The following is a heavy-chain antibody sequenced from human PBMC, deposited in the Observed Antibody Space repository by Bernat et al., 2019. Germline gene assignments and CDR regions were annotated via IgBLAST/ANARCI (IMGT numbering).Heavy chain of an antibody. Sequence: EVQLVGAGGGVVRPGGALRLSCKAAGFTFSSYAMSFVRQAPVKGLEWVSAIRGSVGSTYYADSGKGRFTISRDNSKNTLYLNMTSLRAEDTAVYYCAKDDSYGDHYYYYSGIAFWGQGTTVTVSS. J-gene: IGHJ6*02. CDR2: IRGSVGST. CDR1: GFTFSSYA. D-gene: IGHD4-17*01. CDR3: AKDDSYGDHYYYYSGIAF. V-gene: IGHV3-23*04.